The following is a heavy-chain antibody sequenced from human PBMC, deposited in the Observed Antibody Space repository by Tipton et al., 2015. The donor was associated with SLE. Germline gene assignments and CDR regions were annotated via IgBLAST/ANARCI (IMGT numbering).Heavy chain of an antibody. CDR3: ARRRECGSCPEAYAYYYGMDV. CDR2: INDSGST. V-gene: IGHV4-34*01. Sequence: TLSLTCAVSGGSISNNYWSWIRQPPGKGLEWIGEINDSGSTKYNPSLKSRVTISVDTSKNQFSLKLSSVTAADTAVYYCARRRECGSCPEAYAYYYGMDVWGQGTTVTVSS. CDR1: GGSISNNY. J-gene: IGHJ6*02. D-gene: IGHD2-2*01.